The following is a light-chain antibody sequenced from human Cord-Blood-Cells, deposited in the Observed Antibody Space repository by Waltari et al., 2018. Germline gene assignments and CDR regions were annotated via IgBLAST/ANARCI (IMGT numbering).Light chain of an antibody. Sequence: TVLTQSPGTLSLSPGERATLSCRASQSVSSSYLAWYQQKPGQAPRPLIYGASSRATGIPDRFSGSGSGTDFTLTISRLEPEDFAVYYCQQYGSSPYTFGQGTKLEIK. J-gene: IGKJ2*01. V-gene: IGKV3-20*01. CDR3: QQYGSSPYT. CDR1: QSVSSSY. CDR2: GAS.